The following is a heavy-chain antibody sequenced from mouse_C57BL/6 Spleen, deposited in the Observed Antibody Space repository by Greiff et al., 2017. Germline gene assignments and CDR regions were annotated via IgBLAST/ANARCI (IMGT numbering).Heavy chain of an antibody. CDR3: ARCRISNGRGLYAMDY. CDR2: INPNYGTT. D-gene: IGHD1-3*01. V-gene: IGHV1-39*01. J-gene: IGHJ4*01. CDR1: GYSFTDYN. Sequence: VQLQQSGPELVKPGASVKISCKASGYSFTDYNMNWVKQSNGKSLEWIGVINPNYGTTSYNQKFKGKATLTVDQSSSTAYMQLNSLTSEDSAFXYCARCRISNGRGLYAMDYWGQGTSVTVSS.